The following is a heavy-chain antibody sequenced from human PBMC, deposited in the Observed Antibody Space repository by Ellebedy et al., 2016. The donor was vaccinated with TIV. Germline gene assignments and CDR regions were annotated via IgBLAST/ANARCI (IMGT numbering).Heavy chain of an antibody. CDR1: DFTLNNAY. V-gene: IGHV3-15*07. CDR2: IKSKVAGGTA. Sequence: GESLKISCAASDFTLNNAYMNWVRQAPGEGLEWVGRIKSKVAGGTADYAAPVKGRFSISRDDSRNMVFVQMNSLKTEDTAVYYCTTGWGQYFDYWGQGTLVTVSS. CDR3: TTGWGQYFDY. D-gene: IGHD3-16*01. J-gene: IGHJ4*02.